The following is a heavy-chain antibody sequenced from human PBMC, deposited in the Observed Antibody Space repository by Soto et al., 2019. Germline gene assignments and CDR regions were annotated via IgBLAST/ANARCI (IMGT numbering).Heavy chain of an antibody. J-gene: IGHJ4*02. CDR1: GFTFSSYS. D-gene: IGHD6-13*01. V-gene: IGHV3-48*01. Sequence: GGSQRLSYAASGFTFSSYSVNWVRQAPGKGLEWVSYISSSSSTIYYADSVKGRFTISRDNAKNSLYLQMNSLRAEDTAVYYCARHMMAAAAYDYWGQGTLVTVS. CDR2: ISSSSSTI. CDR3: ARHMMAAAAYDY.